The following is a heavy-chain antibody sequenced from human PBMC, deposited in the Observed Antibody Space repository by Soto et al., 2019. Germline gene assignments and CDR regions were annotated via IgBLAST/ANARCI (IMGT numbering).Heavy chain of an antibody. J-gene: IGHJ4*02. CDR3: AKSVYNWNDGFFDY. D-gene: IGHD1-1*01. V-gene: IGHV5-51*01. Sequence: GESLKISCKGSGYSFTSYWIGWVRQMPGKGLEWMGIIHPSDFDTRYSPSFQGQVTISADKSISTAYLQWSSLRAEDTAVYYCAKSVYNWNDGFFDYWGQGTLVTVSS. CDR2: IHPSDFDT. CDR1: GYSFTSYW.